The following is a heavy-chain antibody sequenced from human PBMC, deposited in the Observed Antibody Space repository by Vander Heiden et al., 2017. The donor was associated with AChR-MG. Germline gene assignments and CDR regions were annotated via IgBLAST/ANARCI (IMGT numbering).Heavy chain of an antibody. Sequence: QVQLVQSGAEVKKPGSSVKVSCKASGGTFGRYTITWVRQAPGQGLEWMGGIIPKFGTANYARKFQGRVTITADESTSTAYIELSSLRSEDTAVYYCARVEGAGYDFYYYYMDVWGKGTTVTVSS. D-gene: IGHD5-12*01. J-gene: IGHJ6*03. CDR2: IIPKFGTA. CDR1: GGTFGRYT. CDR3: ARVEGAGYDFYYYYMDV. V-gene: IGHV1-69*01.